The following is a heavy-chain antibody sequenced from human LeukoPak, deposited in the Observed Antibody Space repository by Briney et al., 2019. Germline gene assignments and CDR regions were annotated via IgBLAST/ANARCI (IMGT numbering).Heavy chain of an antibody. D-gene: IGHD2-15*01. CDR1: GGSISNGNW. CDR2: IYHSGRT. CDR3: ARGSFHDAFDI. J-gene: IGHJ3*02. V-gene: IGHV4-4*02. Sequence: PSETLSLTCAVSGGSISNGNWWTWVRQPPGKGLEWIGEIYHSGRTNYNPSLKSRVTISLDKSKNQFSLNLSSVTAADTAVYYCARGSFHDAFDIWGQGTMVTVSS.